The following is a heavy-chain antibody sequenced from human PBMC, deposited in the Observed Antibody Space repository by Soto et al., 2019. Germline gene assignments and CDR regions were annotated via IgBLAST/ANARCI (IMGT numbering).Heavy chain of an antibody. CDR2: ITTSSGSI. D-gene: IGHD6-13*01. CDR3: AGDHWYAFEY. CDR1: GFTFSSYS. J-gene: IGHJ4*02. Sequence: PGGSLRLSCAASGFTFSSYSMNWVRQAPGKGLEWLSYITTSSGSISYADSVKGRFTISRDNAKNSLYLQMNSLRAEDTAVYYCAGDHWYAFEYWGQGTLVTVSS. V-gene: IGHV3-48*01.